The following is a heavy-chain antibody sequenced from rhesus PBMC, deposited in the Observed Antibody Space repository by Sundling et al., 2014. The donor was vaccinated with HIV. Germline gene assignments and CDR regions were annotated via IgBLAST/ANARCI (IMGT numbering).Heavy chain of an antibody. CDR3: TREGGYCTNTTCYDHGLDS. V-gene: IGHV3-134*01. CDR1: GFTFDDYA. CDR2: ISWNSGTL. Sequence: EVQLVESGGGLVQPGGSLRLSCAASGFTFDDYAMSWVRQAPGKGLEWVSRISWNSGTLYYADSVKGRFTISRDNAKNSLFLQMDRLRAEDTAVYYCTREGGYCTNTTCYDHGLDSWGQGVVVTVSS. J-gene: IGHJ6*01. D-gene: IGHD2-2*01.